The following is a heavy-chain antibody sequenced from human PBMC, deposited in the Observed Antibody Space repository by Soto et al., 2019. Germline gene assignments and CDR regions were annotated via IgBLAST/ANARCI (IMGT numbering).Heavy chain of an antibody. CDR1: GFSLSTNGMG. J-gene: IGHJ4*02. D-gene: IGHD2-21*01. CDR3: AQGHCGQNCYPIPLDN. V-gene: IGHV2-5*02. CDR2: IHWDEDR. Sequence: QITLKESGPTLVKPTQTLTLTCTFSGFSLSTNGMGVGWIRQPPGKALEWLALIHWDEDRRYSPSLESRLTSKKDTYKNQVVLKVANVDPVDTATYYCAQGHCGQNCYPIPLDNWGQGTLVTVSS.